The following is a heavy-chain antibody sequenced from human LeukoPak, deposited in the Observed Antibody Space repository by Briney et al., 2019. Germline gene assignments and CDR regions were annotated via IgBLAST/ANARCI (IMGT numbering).Heavy chain of an antibody. V-gene: IGHV3-53*01. Sequence: PGGSLRLSCVVSEITVRGNYMTWVRQAPGKGLEWVSVIYPGGTTFYADSVRGRFTISRDTSENTLYLLMNNLRAEDSAEYYCARGGYYYMDVWGKGTTVTVSS. CDR1: EITVRGNY. CDR2: IYPGGTT. J-gene: IGHJ6*03. CDR3: ARGGYYYMDV. D-gene: IGHD2-15*01.